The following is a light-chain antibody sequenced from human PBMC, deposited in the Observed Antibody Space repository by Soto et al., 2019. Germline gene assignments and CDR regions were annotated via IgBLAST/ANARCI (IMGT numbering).Light chain of an antibody. J-gene: IGKJ2*01. CDR3: QQSYTIPYT. CDR2: AAS. V-gene: IGKV1-39*01. Sequence: DIQMTQSPSSLPASVGDRVTLTCRASQSISTYLNRYQQKPGKAPKLLIYAASSLQSGVPSRLSGSGSGTDFTLTISSLQPEDFATYYCQQSYTIPYTFGQGTKLEIK. CDR1: QSISTY.